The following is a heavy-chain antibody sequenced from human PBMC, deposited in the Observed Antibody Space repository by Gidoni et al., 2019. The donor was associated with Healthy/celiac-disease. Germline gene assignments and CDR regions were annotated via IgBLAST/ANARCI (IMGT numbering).Heavy chain of an antibody. CDR3: ARLPYDFWSGPYNWFDP. CDR1: GYSFTSSW. V-gene: IGHV5-51*01. Sequence: EVQLVQSGAEVNKPGESLKISCKGSGYSFTSSWIGWVRQMPRKGLEWMGCIYPGYSDTRYSPSFQGQVTISADKSISTAYLQWSSLKASDTAMYYCARLPYDFWSGPYNWFDPWGQGTLVTVSS. J-gene: IGHJ5*02. D-gene: IGHD3-3*01. CDR2: IYPGYSDT.